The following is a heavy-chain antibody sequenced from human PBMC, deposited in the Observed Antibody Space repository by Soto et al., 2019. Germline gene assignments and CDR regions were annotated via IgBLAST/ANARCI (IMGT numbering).Heavy chain of an antibody. CDR2: ISYDGSNK. J-gene: IGHJ3*02. Sequence: GGSLRLSCAASGFTFSSYGMHWVRQAPGKGLEWVAVISYDGSNKYYADSVKGRFTISRDNSKNTLYLQMNSLRAEDTAVYYCARDRDHITMVRGAPPNDAFDIWGQGTMVT. D-gene: IGHD3-10*01. CDR1: GFTFSSYG. V-gene: IGHV3-30*03. CDR3: ARDRDHITMVRGAPPNDAFDI.